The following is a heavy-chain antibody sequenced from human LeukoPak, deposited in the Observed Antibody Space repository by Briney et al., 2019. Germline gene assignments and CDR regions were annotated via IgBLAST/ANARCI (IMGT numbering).Heavy chain of an antibody. CDR3: ARVSRLGVVITFAFDI. CDR1: GGSISSYY. D-gene: IGHD3-22*01. V-gene: IGHV4-59*01. CDR2: IYYSGST. J-gene: IGHJ3*02. Sequence: PSETLSLTCTVSGGSISSYYWSWIRQPPGKGLEWIGYIYYSGSTNYNPSLKSRVTISVDTSKNQFSLKLSSVTAADTAVYYCARVSRLGVVITFAFDIWGQGTMVTVSS.